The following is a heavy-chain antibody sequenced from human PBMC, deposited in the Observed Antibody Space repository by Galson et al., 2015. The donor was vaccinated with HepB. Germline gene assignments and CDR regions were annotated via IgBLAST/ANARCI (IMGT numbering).Heavy chain of an antibody. CDR1: GFTFRSYG. CDR3: AKDRETVVTPEY. CDR2: ISNDGNNI. V-gene: IGHV3-30*18. Sequence: SLRLSCAASGFTFRSYGIHWVRQAPGKGLEWVAVISNDGNNIFYADSVKGRFTISRDNSKNTLYLQMNSLRVEDTAVYYCAKDRETVVTPEYWGQGTLVTVSS. D-gene: IGHD4-23*01. J-gene: IGHJ4*02.